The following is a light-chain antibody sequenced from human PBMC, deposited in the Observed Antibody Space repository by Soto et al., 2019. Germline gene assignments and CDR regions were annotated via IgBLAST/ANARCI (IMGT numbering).Light chain of an antibody. CDR3: GSYTSADTPVV. CDR2: EIN. J-gene: IGLJ1*01. V-gene: IGLV2-14*01. CDR1: STDVGGYNY. Sequence: QSVLAQPSSVSGSPGHSITIPCTGTSTDVGGYNYVSWYQHHPGKGPTLIIYEINNRPSGVSDRFSGSKSGNKASLTISNLEAEDESYYYCGSYTSADTPVVFGTGARGTVL.